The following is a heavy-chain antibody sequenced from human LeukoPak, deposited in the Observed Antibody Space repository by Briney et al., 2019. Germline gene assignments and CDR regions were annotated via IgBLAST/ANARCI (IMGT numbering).Heavy chain of an antibody. CDR3: ARHRTIYYDNSGYWV. V-gene: IGHV4-39*01. D-gene: IGHD3-22*01. CDR1: GGSIRISSYY. CDR2: IYYSGST. J-gene: IGHJ4*02. Sequence: PSETLSLTCTVSGGSIRISSYYWGWIRQPPGKGLEWIGSIYYSGSTYYNLSLKSRVTISVDTSKNQFSLKLSSVTAADTAVYYCARHRTIYYDNSGYWVWGQGTLVTVSS.